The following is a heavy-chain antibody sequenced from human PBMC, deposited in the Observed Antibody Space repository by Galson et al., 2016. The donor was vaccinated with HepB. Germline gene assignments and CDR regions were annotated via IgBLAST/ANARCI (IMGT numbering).Heavy chain of an antibody. Sequence: SVKVSCKASGYTFTSYYMHWVRQAPGQGLEWMGIINPSGGSTSYAQKFQGRVTMTRDTSTSTVYMELSSLRSEDTAVYYCAREGTHGSGSWQRAPDYWGQGTMVTVSS. CDR2: INPSGGST. CDR1: GYTFTSYY. D-gene: IGHD3-10*01. J-gene: IGHJ3*01. V-gene: IGHV1-46*01. CDR3: AREGTHGSGSWQRAPDY.